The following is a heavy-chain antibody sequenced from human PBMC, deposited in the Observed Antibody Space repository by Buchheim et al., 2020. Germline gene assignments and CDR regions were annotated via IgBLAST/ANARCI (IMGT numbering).Heavy chain of an antibody. Sequence: EVELAESGGGLVQPGGSLRLSCAASGFTFSSFWMHWVRQAPGKGLEWVSRIKNDGSSTDYADSVKGRFIISRDNSKSTLYLQMNSLRVDDTAVYYCARTATGPEYWGQGTL. J-gene: IGHJ4*02. CDR3: ARTATGPEY. CDR2: IKNDGSST. V-gene: IGHV3-74*01. CDR1: GFTFSSFW. D-gene: IGHD3-9*01.